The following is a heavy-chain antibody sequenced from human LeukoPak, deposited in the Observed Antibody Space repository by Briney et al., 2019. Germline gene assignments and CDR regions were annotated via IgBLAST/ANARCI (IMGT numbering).Heavy chain of an antibody. D-gene: IGHD3-22*01. Sequence: GASVKVSCKASGYTFTSYAMHWVRQAPGQRLGWMGWSNAGNGDTKYSQEFQGRVTITRDTSASTAYMELSSLRSEDMAVYYCARAYTYYDSSGYYLGYYFDYWGQGTLVTVSS. CDR2: SNAGNGDT. CDR3: ARAYTYYDSSGYYLGYYFDY. J-gene: IGHJ4*02. CDR1: GYTFTSYA. V-gene: IGHV1-3*02.